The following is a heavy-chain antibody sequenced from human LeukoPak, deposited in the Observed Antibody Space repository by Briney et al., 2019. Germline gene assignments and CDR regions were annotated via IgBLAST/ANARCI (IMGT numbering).Heavy chain of an antibody. CDR1: GYSISSGYY. Sequence: PSETLSLTCTVSGYSISSGYYWGWIRQPPGKGLEWIGNFYHSGSTYYNPSLKSRVTISLDTSKNQFSLKLSSVTAADTAVYYCARGGNYYDSSGYLDYWGQGTLVTVSS. D-gene: IGHD3-22*01. V-gene: IGHV4-38-2*02. CDR2: FYHSGST. J-gene: IGHJ4*02. CDR3: ARGGNYYDSSGYLDY.